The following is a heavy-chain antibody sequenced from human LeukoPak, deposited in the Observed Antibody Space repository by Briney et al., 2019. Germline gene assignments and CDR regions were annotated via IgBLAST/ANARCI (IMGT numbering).Heavy chain of an antibody. V-gene: IGHV3-30*03. J-gene: IGHJ5*02. CDR2: ISYDGSNK. Sequence: TGGSLRLSCAASGFTFSSYGMHWVRQAPGKGLEWVAVISYDGSNKYYADSVKGRFTISRDNSKNTLYLQMNSLRAEDTAVYYCAMGVGGYDRNWFDPWGQGTLVTVSS. CDR3: AMGVGGYDRNWFDP. CDR1: GFTFSSYG. D-gene: IGHD5-12*01.